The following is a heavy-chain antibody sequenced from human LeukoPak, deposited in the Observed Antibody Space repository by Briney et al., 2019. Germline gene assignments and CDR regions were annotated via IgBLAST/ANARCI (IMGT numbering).Heavy chain of an antibody. D-gene: IGHD3-3*01. Sequence: GGSLRLSCAASGFTFSSYAMSWVRQAPGKGLEWVSALSGSGGSTYYADSVKGRFTISRDNSKNTLYLQMNSLRAEDTALYYCAKDVSYNFWSGYFDYWGQGTLVTVSS. J-gene: IGHJ4*02. CDR1: GFTFSSYA. CDR2: LSGSGGST. CDR3: AKDVSYNFWSGYFDY. V-gene: IGHV3-23*01.